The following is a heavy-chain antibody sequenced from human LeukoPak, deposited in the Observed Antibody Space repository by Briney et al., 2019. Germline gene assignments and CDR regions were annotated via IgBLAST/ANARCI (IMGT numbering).Heavy chain of an antibody. V-gene: IGHV3-21*01. D-gene: IGHD4-11*01. Sequence: GGSLRLSCAASGFTFSSYSMNWVRQAPGKGLEWVSSISSSSSYIYYADSVKGRFTISRGNAKNSLYLQMNSLRAEDTAVYYCARERTTIMSGTAIGGYWGQGTLVTVSS. CDR2: ISSSSSYI. CDR3: ARERTTIMSGTAIGGY. J-gene: IGHJ4*02. CDR1: GFTFSSYS.